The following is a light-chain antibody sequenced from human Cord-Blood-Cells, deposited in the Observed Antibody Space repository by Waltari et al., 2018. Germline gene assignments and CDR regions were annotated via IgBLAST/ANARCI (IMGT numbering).Light chain of an antibody. J-gene: IGKJ1*01. CDR2: GAS. Sequence: IVLTQSPATLSLSLGERATLACRASQSVSSSYLAWYQQKPGQAPRLLIYGASSRATGIPDRFSGSGSGTDFTLTISRLEPEDFAVYYCQQYGSSPWTFGQGTKVEIK. V-gene: IGKV3-20*01. CDR3: QQYGSSPWT. CDR1: QSVSSSY.